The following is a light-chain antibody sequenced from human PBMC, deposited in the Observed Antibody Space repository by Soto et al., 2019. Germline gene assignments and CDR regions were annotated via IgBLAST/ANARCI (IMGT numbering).Light chain of an antibody. J-gene: IGKJ1*01. CDR1: EDISTW. CDR2: AAS. V-gene: IGKV1-12*01. CDR3: QQYGSSGT. Sequence: DIQMTQSPSSVSASVGDRVTITCRSSEDISTWLAWYQQKPGKAPKLLIYAASSLQSGVPSRFSGSGSGTDFTLTISSLQPEDFAVYYCQQYGSSGTFGQGTKVEIK.